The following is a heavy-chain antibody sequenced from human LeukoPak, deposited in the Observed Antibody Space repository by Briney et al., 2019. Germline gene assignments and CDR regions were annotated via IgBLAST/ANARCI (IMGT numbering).Heavy chain of an antibody. V-gene: IGHV4-59*08. CDR3: ARGTSSGYYYQAGYFDY. D-gene: IGHD3-22*01. CDR1: GGSISSYY. J-gene: IGHJ4*02. Sequence: SETLSLTCTVSGGSISSYYWSWIRQPPGKGLEWIGYIYYSGSTNYNPSLKSRVTISVDTSKNQFSLELSSVTAADTAVYYCARGTSSGYYYQAGYFDYWGQGTLVTVSS. CDR2: IYYSGST.